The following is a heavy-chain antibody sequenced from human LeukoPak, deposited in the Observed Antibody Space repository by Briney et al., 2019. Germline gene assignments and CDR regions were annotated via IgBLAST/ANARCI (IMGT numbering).Heavy chain of an antibody. CDR2: IYYSGST. Sequence: SETLSLTCTVSGGSISSSSYYWGWIRQPPGKGLEWIGSIYYSGSTYYNPSLKSRVTISVDTSKNQFSLKLSSVTAADTAVYYCARTTVTFFFDYWGQGTLVTVSS. J-gene: IGHJ4*02. CDR3: ARTTVTFFFDY. CDR1: GGSISSSSYY. D-gene: IGHD4-17*01. V-gene: IGHV4-39*01.